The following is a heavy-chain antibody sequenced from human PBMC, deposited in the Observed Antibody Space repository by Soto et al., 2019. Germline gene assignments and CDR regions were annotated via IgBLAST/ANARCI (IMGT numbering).Heavy chain of an antibody. CDR1: GYTFTGYY. CDR2: INPNSGGT. V-gene: IGHV1-2*04. Sequence: ASVKVSCKASGYTFTGYYMHWVRQAPGQGLGWMGWINPNSGGTNYAQKFQGWVTMTRDTSISTAYMELSRLRSDDTAVYYCARERPRSITGTTYWFDPWGQGTLVTVSS. D-gene: IGHD1-7*01. CDR3: ARERPRSITGTTYWFDP. J-gene: IGHJ5*02.